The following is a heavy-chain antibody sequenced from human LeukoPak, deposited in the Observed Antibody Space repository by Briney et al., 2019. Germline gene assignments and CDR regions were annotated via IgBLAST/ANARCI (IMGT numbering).Heavy chain of an antibody. Sequence: SETLSLTCAVYGGSFSGYYWSWIRQPPGKGLEWIGEINHSGSTNYNPSLKSRVTISVDTSKNQFSLKLSSVTAADTAVYYCARGYGDYVLDAFDIWGQGTTVTVSS. D-gene: IGHD4-17*01. CDR2: INHSGST. CDR1: GGSFSGYY. CDR3: ARGYGDYVLDAFDI. J-gene: IGHJ3*02. V-gene: IGHV4-34*01.